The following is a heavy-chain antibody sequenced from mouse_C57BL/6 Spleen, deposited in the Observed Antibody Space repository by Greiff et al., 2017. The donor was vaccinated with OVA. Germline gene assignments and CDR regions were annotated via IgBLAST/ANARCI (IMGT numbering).Heavy chain of an antibody. Sequence: QVQLQQPGAELVKPGASVKLSCKASGYTFTSYWMHWVKQRPGQGLEWIGMIHPNSGSTNYNEKFKSKATLTVDKSSSTAYMQLSSLTSEDSAVYYCASPTGGSSFHWYFDVWGTGTTVTVAS. V-gene: IGHV1-64*01. D-gene: IGHD1-1*01. CDR3: ASPTGGSSFHWYFDV. J-gene: IGHJ1*03. CDR2: IHPNSGST. CDR1: GYTFTSYW.